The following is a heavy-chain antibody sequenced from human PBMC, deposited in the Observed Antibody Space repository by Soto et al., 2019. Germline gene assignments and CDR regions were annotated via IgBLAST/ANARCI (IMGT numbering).Heavy chain of an antibody. CDR1: GGTFNKFA. CDR3: ARRYCASDNCPLFYYFVDL. CDR2: IIPVFRSA. V-gene: IGHV1-69*13. J-gene: IGHJ6*02. D-gene: IGHD2-21*02. Sequence: SVKVSCKASGGTFNKFAFSWVRQAPGQGFEWMGGIIPVFRSANYAQRFRGRIMITADEYTSTVYLYLNDLRSDDTAVYYCARRYCASDNCPLFYYFVDLWGLGTTVTVSS.